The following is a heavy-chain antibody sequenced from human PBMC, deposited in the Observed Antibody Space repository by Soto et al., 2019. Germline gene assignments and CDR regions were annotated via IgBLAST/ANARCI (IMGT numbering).Heavy chain of an antibody. CDR1: GGSISSGGYY. Sequence: PSETLSLTCTVSGGSISSGGYYWSWIRQHPGKGLEWIGYIYYSGSTYYNPSLKSRVTISVDTSKNQFSLKLSPVPAADPAVYYCARDLPSHILTGYSPRSYDAFDIWGQGTMVTVSS. CDR3: ARDLPSHILTGYSPRSYDAFDI. V-gene: IGHV4-31*03. D-gene: IGHD3-9*01. CDR2: IYYSGST. J-gene: IGHJ3*02.